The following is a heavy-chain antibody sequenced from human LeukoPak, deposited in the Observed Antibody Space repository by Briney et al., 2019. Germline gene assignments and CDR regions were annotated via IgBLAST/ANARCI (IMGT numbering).Heavy chain of an antibody. Sequence: GGSLRLSCAASGFTFSSYWMSWVRQAPGKGLEWVAHTSPDGGEKYYVDSVKGRFIISRDNSKHTLYLQMNSLRAEDTAVYYCAKNQVAARPRCPDFDYWGQGTLVTVSS. CDR3: AKNQVAARPRCPDFDY. D-gene: IGHD6-6*01. CDR1: GFTFSSYW. J-gene: IGHJ4*02. V-gene: IGHV3-7*01. CDR2: TSPDGGEK.